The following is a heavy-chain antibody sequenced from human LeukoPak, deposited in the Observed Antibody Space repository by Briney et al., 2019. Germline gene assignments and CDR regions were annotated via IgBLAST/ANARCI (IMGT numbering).Heavy chain of an antibody. Sequence: NPSETLSLTCTVSGGSIRSYYWSWIRQPPGKGLEWIGYISDSGSTDYKSSLKSRVSMSVDTSKNQFPLKLSSVTAADTAVYYCARGNWNYPTHFFDYWGQGTLVTVSS. D-gene: IGHD1-7*01. V-gene: IGHV4-59*01. CDR1: GGSIRSYY. CDR3: ARGNWNYPTHFFDY. J-gene: IGHJ4*02. CDR2: ISDSGST.